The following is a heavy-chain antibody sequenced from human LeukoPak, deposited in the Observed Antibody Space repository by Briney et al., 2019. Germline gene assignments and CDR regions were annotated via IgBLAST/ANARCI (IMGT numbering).Heavy chain of an antibody. D-gene: IGHD3-16*02. CDR3: AREWDYVWGSYRFDY. Sequence: SETLSLTCAVYGGSFSGYYWSWIRQPPGKGLEWIGEINHSGSTNYNPSLKSRVTISVDTSKNQFSLKLSSVTAADTAVYYCAREWDYVWGSYRFDYWGQGTLVTVSS. CDR1: GGSFSGYY. V-gene: IGHV4-34*01. J-gene: IGHJ4*02. CDR2: INHSGST.